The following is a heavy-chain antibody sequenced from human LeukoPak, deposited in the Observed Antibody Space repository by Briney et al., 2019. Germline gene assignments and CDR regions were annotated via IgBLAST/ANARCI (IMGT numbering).Heavy chain of an antibody. D-gene: IGHD6-13*01. CDR2: IYTSGST. CDR1: GGSISSGSYY. V-gene: IGHV4-61*02. J-gene: IGHJ3*02. Sequence: SQTLPLTCTVSGGSISSGSYYWSWIRQPAGKGLEWIGRIYTSGSTNYNPSLKSRVTISVDTSKNQFSLKLSSVTAADTAVYYCAREIPTLSWYEVAFDIWGQGTMVTVSS. CDR3: AREIPTLSWYEVAFDI.